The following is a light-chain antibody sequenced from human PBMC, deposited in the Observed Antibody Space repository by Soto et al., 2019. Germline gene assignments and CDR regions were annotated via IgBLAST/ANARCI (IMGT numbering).Light chain of an antibody. V-gene: IGKV3-15*01. CDR3: QQYNNWPLT. CDR1: QSVSVN. Sequence: EIVMTQSPGTLSVSPGERATLSCRASQSVSVNLAWYQQKPGQAPRLLIYGVSTRATGIPARFTGSGSGTEFTLTISSLQSEDCAVYYCQQYNNWPLTFSGGTKVEIK. J-gene: IGKJ4*01. CDR2: GVS.